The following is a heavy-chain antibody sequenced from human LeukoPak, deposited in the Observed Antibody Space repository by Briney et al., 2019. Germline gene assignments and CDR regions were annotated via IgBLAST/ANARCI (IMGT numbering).Heavy chain of an antibody. J-gene: IGHJ6*02. D-gene: IGHD2-2*01. CDR3: ARHTSSDIVVVPAAFRTSYYYGMDV. CDR2: IYYSGST. Sequence: SETLSLTCTVSGGSISSYYWSWIRQPPGKGLEWIGYIYYSGSTNYNPSLKSRVTISVDTSKNQLSLKLSSVTAADTAVYYCARHTSSDIVVVPAAFRTSYYYGMDVWGQGTTVTVSS. V-gene: IGHV4-59*08. CDR1: GGSISSYY.